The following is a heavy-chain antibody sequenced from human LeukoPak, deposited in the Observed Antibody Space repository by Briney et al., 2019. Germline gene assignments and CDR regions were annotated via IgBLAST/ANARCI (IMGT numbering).Heavy chain of an antibody. V-gene: IGHV4-59*01. CDR1: GGSISTYY. Sequence: SETLSLTCTVSGGSISTYYWNWIRQPPGKGLEWIGYIYYSGGTNYNASLKSRVTISVDTSHNQFSLRLRSMTAADTAVYYCARRAAAVGTYYMDVWGKGTTVTVSS. CDR3: ARRAAAVGTYYMDV. J-gene: IGHJ6*03. CDR2: IYYSGGT. D-gene: IGHD6-13*01.